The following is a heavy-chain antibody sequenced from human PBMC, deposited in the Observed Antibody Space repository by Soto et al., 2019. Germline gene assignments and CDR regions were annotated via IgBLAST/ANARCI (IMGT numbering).Heavy chain of an antibody. Sequence: QVQLQESGPGLVKPSETLSLTCTVSGGSNSSYYWSWIRQPPGKGLEWIGYIYYSGSTNYNPSLKSRVTISVDTSKNQFSLKLSSVTAADTAVYYCARAEVTLWFGENWFDPWGQGTLVTVSS. CDR3: ARAEVTLWFGENWFDP. J-gene: IGHJ5*02. D-gene: IGHD3-10*01. CDR2: IYYSGST. V-gene: IGHV4-59*01. CDR1: GGSNSSYY.